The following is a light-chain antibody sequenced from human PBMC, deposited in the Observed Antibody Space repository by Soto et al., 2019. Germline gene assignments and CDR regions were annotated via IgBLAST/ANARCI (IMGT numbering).Light chain of an antibody. CDR2: GAS. Sequence: EILLTQSPGTLSLSPGERATLSCRASQSVSRNYLAWYQHRPGQAPRLLIYGASSRATGIPDRFSGSGSGTDFTLTISRLEPEDFPVYYCQPYRSAPRTFGQGTKVDIK. V-gene: IGKV3-20*01. CDR1: QSVSRNY. J-gene: IGKJ1*01. CDR3: QPYRSAPRT.